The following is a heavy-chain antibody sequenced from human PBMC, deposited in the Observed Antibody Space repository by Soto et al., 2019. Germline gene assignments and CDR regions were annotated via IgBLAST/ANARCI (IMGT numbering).Heavy chain of an antibody. V-gene: IGHV3-23*01. Sequence: EVQLLESGGGLVQPGGSLRLSCAASGFTFSSYAMSWVRQAPGKGLEWVSAISGSGTSTYYADSVKGRFTISRDNYKNTLYLQMHSLRAEDTAVYYCAKPTNTYDHILDFDYWGQGTLVTVSS. CDR1: GFTFSSYA. D-gene: IGHD3-9*01. CDR2: ISGSGTST. J-gene: IGHJ4*02. CDR3: AKPTNTYDHILDFDY.